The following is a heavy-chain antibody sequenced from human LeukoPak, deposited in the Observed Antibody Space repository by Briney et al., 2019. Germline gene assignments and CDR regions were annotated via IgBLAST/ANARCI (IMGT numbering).Heavy chain of an antibody. D-gene: IGHD3-10*01. CDR3: ARPGRVYGSGSYYRD. CDR2: IYYSGST. V-gene: IGHV4-59*12. Sequence: PSETLSLTCTVSGGSISSYYWSWIRQPPGKGLEWIGYIYYSGSTNYNPSLKSRVTISVDTSKNQFSLKLSSVTAADTAVYYCARPGRVYGSGSYYRDWGQGTLVTVSS. J-gene: IGHJ4*02. CDR1: GGSISSYY.